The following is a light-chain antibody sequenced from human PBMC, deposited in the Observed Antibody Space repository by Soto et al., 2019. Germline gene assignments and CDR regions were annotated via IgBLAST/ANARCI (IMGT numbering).Light chain of an antibody. CDR2: SAS. J-gene: IGKJ5*01. CDR1: QNIHVY. CDR3: QQSSKTLIT. Sequence: DIQMTQTPSTLSASVGDRVTITCRASQNIHVYLNWYQQKPGKAPKLLIYSASNLQTGAPSRFSGSGSGTDCTLTISSLQPEDFATYYCQQSSKTLITFGQGTRLDMK. V-gene: IGKV1-39*01.